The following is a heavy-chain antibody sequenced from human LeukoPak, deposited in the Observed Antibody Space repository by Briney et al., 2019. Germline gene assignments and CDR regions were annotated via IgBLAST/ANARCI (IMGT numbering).Heavy chain of an antibody. D-gene: IGHD3-10*01. J-gene: IGHJ4*02. Sequence: GGSLRLSCAASGVMFDDYGMSWVRQAPGKGLEWGSGIKWNGGSTGSADSVKGRITISRDNAKNSLYLQMNSLRAEDTALYYCARVQVTMVRGFYLFDYWGQGTLVTVSS. V-gene: IGHV3-20*04. CDR3: ARVQVTMVRGFYLFDY. CDR2: IKWNGGST. CDR1: GVMFDDYG.